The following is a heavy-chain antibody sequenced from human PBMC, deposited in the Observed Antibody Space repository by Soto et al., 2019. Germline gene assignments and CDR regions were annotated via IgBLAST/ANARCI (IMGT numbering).Heavy chain of an antibody. CDR1: GGTFSSYA. CDR2: IIPIFGTA. D-gene: IGHD2-2*01. J-gene: IGHJ6*02. CDR3: AREGDCSSTSCPTSYGMDV. Sequence: SVKVSCKASGGTFSSYAISWVRQAPGQGLEWMGGIIPIFGTANYAQKFQGRVTITADESTSTAYMELSSLRSEDTAVYYCAREGDCSSTSCPTSYGMDVWGQGTTVTVSS. V-gene: IGHV1-69*13.